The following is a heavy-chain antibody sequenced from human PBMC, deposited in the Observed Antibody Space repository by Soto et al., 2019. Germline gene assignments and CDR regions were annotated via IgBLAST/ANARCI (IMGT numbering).Heavy chain of an antibody. D-gene: IGHD3-10*01. CDR3: ARHSPAIYGSGRFAAFDI. CDR1: GYSFTSYW. J-gene: IGHJ3*02. V-gene: IGHV5-51*01. Sequence: PGESLKISCKGSGYSFTSYWIGWVRQMPGKGLEWMGIIYPSDSDTRYSPSFQGQVTISADKSISTAYLQWSSLKASDTAMYYCARHSPAIYGSGRFAAFDIWGQGTMVTVSS. CDR2: IYPSDSDT.